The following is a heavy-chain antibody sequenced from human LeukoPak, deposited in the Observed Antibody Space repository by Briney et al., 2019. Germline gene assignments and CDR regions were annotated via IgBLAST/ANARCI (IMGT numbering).Heavy chain of an antibody. D-gene: IGHD3-22*01. CDR2: ISGSGGST. J-gene: IGHJ4*02. Sequence: GGSLRLSCAASGFTFSSYAMSWVRQAPGKGLEWVSAISGSGGSTYYADSVKGRFTISRDNSKNTVYLQMNSLRADDTAVYYCAKESTYYYDSSDWGQGTLVTVSS. CDR1: GFTFSSYA. CDR3: AKESTYYYDSSD. V-gene: IGHV3-23*01.